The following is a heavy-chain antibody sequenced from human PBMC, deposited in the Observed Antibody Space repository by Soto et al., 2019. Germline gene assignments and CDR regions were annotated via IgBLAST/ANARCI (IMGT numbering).Heavy chain of an antibody. CDR2: IIPIFGTA. J-gene: IGHJ4*02. Sequence: QVQLVQSGAEVKKPGSSVKVSCKASGGTFSSYAISWVRQAPGQGLEWMGGIIPIFGTADYAQKFQGRVTITADESTSTAYMELSSLRSEATAVYYCASHYDSSGYNYRGLDYWGQGTLVTVSS. V-gene: IGHV1-69*12. CDR3: ASHYDSSGYNYRGLDY. D-gene: IGHD3-22*01. CDR1: GGTFSSYA.